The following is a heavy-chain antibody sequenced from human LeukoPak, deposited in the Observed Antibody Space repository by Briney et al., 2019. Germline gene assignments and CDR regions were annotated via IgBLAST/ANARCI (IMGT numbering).Heavy chain of an antibody. V-gene: IGHV4-59*12. Sequence: SETLSLTCTVPGGSISNYYWSWIRQPPGEGLEWIGYISFSGTTKYNPSLKSRVTISVDTSKNQFSLKLSSVTAADTAVYYCARGGWELPYWGQGTLVTVSS. CDR1: GGSISNYY. CDR2: ISFSGTT. J-gene: IGHJ4*02. D-gene: IGHD1-26*01. CDR3: ARGGWELPY.